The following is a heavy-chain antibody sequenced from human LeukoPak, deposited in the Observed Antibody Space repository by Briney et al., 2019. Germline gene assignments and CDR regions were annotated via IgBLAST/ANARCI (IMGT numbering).Heavy chain of an antibody. Sequence: GGSLRLSCAASGFTFSIYAMTWVRQAPGKRLEWVSVISASGGSTYYTDSVKGRVTISRDNSKNTLYLQMNSLRAEDTAVYYCAKDLSSGWYENWFDPWGQGTLVTVSS. CDR1: GFTFSIYA. D-gene: IGHD6-19*01. V-gene: IGHV3-23*01. CDR3: AKDLSSGWYENWFDP. J-gene: IGHJ5*02. CDR2: ISASGGST.